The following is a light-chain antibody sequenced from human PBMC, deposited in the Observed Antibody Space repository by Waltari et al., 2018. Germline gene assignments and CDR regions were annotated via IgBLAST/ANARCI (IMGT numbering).Light chain of an antibody. V-gene: IGLV3-25*03. Sequence: SYELTQPPSVSVSPGQTARLTCSGDALPKQYAYWYQQKPGQAPVPVIYKDSERPSGVTVRVSGSSSGTTVTLTISGVQAEDEADYYCQSADSSGTVVFGGGTKLTVL. CDR2: KDS. CDR3: QSADSSGTVV. J-gene: IGLJ2*01. CDR1: ALPKQY.